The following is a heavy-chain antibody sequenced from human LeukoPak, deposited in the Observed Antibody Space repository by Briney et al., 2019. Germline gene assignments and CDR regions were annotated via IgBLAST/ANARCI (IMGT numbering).Heavy chain of an antibody. CDR1: GFTFSNYA. J-gene: IGHJ4*02. Sequence: GGSLRLSCALSGFTFSNYAMTWVRQAPGKGLEWVSVIGASGGTTYYADSVKGRFTISKDNSTGTLYLQMNSLRAQDTALYYWAKGGRDCIGTDCAQIFDCWGKGPLATASS. V-gene: IGHV3-23*01. D-gene: IGHD2-2*01. CDR2: IGASGGTT. CDR3: AKGGRDCIGTDCAQIFDC.